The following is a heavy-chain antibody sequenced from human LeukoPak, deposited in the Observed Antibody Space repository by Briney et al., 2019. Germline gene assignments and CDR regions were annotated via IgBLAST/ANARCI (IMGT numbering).Heavy chain of an antibody. Sequence: SETLSLTCVVSGFSFGSGYYWGWTRHPPGRGLEWIGNIHPSGTMFHNSSLNSRVTMSIDTSKNQFSLKLSSVTAADTAVYYCAREAERRVVNWGQGTLVTVSS. D-gene: IGHD1-1*01. CDR3: AREAERRVVN. J-gene: IGHJ4*02. CDR2: IHPSGTM. CDR1: GFSFGSGYY. V-gene: IGHV4-38-2*02.